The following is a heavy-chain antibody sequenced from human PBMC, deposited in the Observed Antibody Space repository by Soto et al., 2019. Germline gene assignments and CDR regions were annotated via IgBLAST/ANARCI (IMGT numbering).Heavy chain of an antibody. D-gene: IGHD3-10*01. V-gene: IGHV3-53*01. CDR2: IYSTGTT. CDR3: AKDGRGSGSHYNSFVY. CDR1: GFTVGNNY. J-gene: IGHJ4*02. Sequence: EVQLVESGGGLIQPGGSLKLSCAASGFTVGNNYMSWVRQAPGKGLEWVSLIYSTGTTKYADSVKGRFTVSRDNAKNTLYLQMNSLRAEDTAVYYCAKDGRGSGSHYNSFVYWGQGTLVTVSS.